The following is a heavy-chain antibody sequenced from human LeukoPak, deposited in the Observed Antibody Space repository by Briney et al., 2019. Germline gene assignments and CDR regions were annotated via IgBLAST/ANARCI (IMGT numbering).Heavy chain of an antibody. D-gene: IGHD6-13*01. CDR1: GGTFSSYA. CDR2: IIPIFGTA. CDR3: AIAAAGPEPFDY. V-gene: IGHV1-69*13. J-gene: IGHJ4*02. Sequence: SVTVSCTASGGTFSSYAISWVRQAPGQGLEWMGGIIPIFGTANYAQKFQGRVTITADESTSTAYMELSSLRSEDTAVYYCAIAAAGPEPFDYWGQGTLVTVSS.